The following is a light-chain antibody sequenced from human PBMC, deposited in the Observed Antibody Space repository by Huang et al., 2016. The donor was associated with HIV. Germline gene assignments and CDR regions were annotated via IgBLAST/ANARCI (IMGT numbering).Light chain of an antibody. Sequence: DIVMTQSPDSLAVSLGERATINCKSSQTILHDSDSRNYLACYQQKPGQPPKLLIHWASIRKSCVPDRFIGSGSGTDFTLTISSLQAEDVSVYYCQQYYSSPFTFGPGTNVDI. J-gene: IGKJ3*01. CDR1: QTILHDSDSRNY. CDR2: WAS. V-gene: IGKV4-1*01. CDR3: QQYYSSPFT.